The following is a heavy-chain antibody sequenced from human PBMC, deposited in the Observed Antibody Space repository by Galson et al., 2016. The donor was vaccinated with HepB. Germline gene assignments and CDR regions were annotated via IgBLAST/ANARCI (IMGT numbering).Heavy chain of an antibody. J-gene: IGHJ4*02. CDR3: AKGLFDFWSGYYTGFDF. Sequence: SLRLSCAASEFTFSSYAMSWVRQAPGKGLEWVSGISGSGSNTYYADSVKGRFTVSRDNSKNTLYLQMNSLRAEDTAVDYCAKGLFDFWSGYYTGFDFWGQGTLVTVSS. CDR2: ISGSGSNT. V-gene: IGHV3-23*01. D-gene: IGHD3-3*01. CDR1: EFTFSSYA.